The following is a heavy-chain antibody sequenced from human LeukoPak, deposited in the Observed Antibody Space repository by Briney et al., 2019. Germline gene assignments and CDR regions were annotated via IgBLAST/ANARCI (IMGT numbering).Heavy chain of an antibody. V-gene: IGHV3-23*01. J-gene: IGHJ4*02. Sequence: QSGGSLRLSCAASGFTFSSYAMSWVRQAPGKGLEWVSAISGSGGSTYYADSVKGRFTISRDNSKNTLYLQMNSLRAEDTAVYYCAKGRRQQLTTGGYFDYWGQGTLVTVSS. CDR1: GFTFSSYA. D-gene: IGHD6-13*01. CDR2: ISGSGGST. CDR3: AKGRRQQLTTGGYFDY.